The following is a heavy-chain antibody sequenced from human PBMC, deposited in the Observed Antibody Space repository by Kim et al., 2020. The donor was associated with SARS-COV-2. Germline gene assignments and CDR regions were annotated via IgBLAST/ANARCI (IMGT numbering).Heavy chain of an antibody. V-gene: IGHV3-30*04. J-gene: IGHJ3*02. CDR3: AREGITMIVVVTYAFDI. CDR1: GFTFSSYA. D-gene: IGHD3-22*01. Sequence: GGSLRLSCAASGFTFSSYAMHRVRQAPGKGLEWVAVISYDGNNKYYADSVKGRFTISRDNSKNTLYLQMNSLRAEDTAVYYCAREGITMIVVVTYAFDIWGQGTMVTVSS. CDR2: ISYDGNNK.